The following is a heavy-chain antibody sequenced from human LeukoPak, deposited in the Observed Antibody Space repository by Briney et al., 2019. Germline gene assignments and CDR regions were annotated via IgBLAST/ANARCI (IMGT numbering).Heavy chain of an antibody. CDR2: IRYDGGNK. Sequence: GGSLRLSCAASGFTFSNYGMHWVRQAPGKGLEWISFIRYDGGNKYFADSVKGRFTISRDNSKNTLYLQMNSLRPEDTAVYYCATGAIAARPWDYWGQGTLVTVSS. CDR3: ATGAIAARPWDY. D-gene: IGHD6-6*01. CDR1: GFTFSNYG. V-gene: IGHV3-30*02. J-gene: IGHJ4*02.